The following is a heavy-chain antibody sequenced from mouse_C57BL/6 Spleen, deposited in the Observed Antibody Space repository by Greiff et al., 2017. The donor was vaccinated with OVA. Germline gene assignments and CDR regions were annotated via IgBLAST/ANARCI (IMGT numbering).Heavy chain of an antibody. CDR3: ATSYGNYADYFDY. Sequence: EVQLQQSGPELVKPGASVKISCKASGYTFTDYYMNWVKQSHGKSLEWIGDINPNNGGTSYNQKFKGKATLTVDKSSSTAYMELRSLTSEDSAVYYCATSYGNYADYFDYWGQGTTLTVSS. J-gene: IGHJ2*01. V-gene: IGHV1-26*01. D-gene: IGHD2-1*01. CDR2: INPNNGGT. CDR1: GYTFTDYY.